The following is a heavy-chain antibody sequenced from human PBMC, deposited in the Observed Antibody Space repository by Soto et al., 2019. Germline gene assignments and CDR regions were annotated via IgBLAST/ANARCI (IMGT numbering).Heavy chain of an antibody. J-gene: IGHJ4*02. CDR3: ARGYLGSFDY. CDR2: IGSGGDT. CDR1: GFTFSSYA. Sequence: EVQLVESGGGLVQPGGSLRLSCAASGFTFSSYAVRWVRQPTGKGLEWVSVIGSGGDTYYAGSVKGRFTISRENAKNSLYLQMNSLRSEDTAVYYCARGYLGSFDYWGQRTLVTVSS. D-gene: IGHD7-27*01. V-gene: IGHV3-13*01.